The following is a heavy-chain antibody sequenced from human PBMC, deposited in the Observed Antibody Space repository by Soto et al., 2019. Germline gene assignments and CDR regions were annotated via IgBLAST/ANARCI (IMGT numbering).Heavy chain of an antibody. V-gene: IGHV1-18*01. J-gene: IGHJ4*02. CDR1: GYTFTSYG. Sequence: QVHLVQSGAEEKKPGASVKVSRKASGYTFTSYGITWVRQAPGQGLEWMGWISAHNGNTDYAQKLQGRVIVTRDTSTSTAYMELRSLISDDTAVYYCARGRYGDYWGQGALVTVSS. CDR3: ARGRYGDY. CDR2: ISAHNGNT. D-gene: IGHD1-1*01.